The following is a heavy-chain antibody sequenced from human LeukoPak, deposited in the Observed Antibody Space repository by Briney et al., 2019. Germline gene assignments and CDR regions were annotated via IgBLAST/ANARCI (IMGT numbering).Heavy chain of an antibody. J-gene: IGHJ6*03. CDR1: GFTFSSYW. V-gene: IGHV3-7*01. CDR3: ARDLSGGWAARDVYYYMDV. D-gene: IGHD6-6*01. CDR2: IKQDGSEK. Sequence: GGSLRLSCAASGFTFSSYWMSWVRQAPGKGLEWVANIKQDGSEKYYVDSVKGRFTISRDNAKNSLYLQMNSLIAEDTAVYYCARDLSGGWAARDVYYYMDVWGKGTTVTVSS.